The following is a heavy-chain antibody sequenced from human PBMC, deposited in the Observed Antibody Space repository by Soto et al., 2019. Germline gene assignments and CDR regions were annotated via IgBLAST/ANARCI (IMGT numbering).Heavy chain of an antibody. CDR1: GGTFSSYA. D-gene: IGHD2-15*01. V-gene: IGHV1-69*01. Sequence: QVQLVQSGAEVKKPGSSVKVSCKASGGTFSSYAISWVRQAPGQGLEWMGGIIPIFGTANYAQKFQGRVTLTADESTSTAYMELSSLRSEDTAVYYCARAEDCSGGSCYPQFFDPWGQGSLVTVSS. CDR2: IIPIFGTA. CDR3: ARAEDCSGGSCYPQFFDP. J-gene: IGHJ5*02.